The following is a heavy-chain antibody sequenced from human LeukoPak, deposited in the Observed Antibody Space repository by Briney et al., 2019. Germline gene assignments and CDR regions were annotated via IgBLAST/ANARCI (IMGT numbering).Heavy chain of an antibody. J-gene: IGHJ4*02. CDR3: ARGRGGAAAGTRIDY. CDR2: IYHSGST. V-gene: IGHV4-38-2*01. D-gene: IGHD6-13*01. CDR1: GYSISSGYY. Sequence: SETLSLTCAVSGYSISSGYYWGWIRQPPGKGLEWIGSIYHSGSTNYNPSLKSRVTISVDTSKNQFSLKLSSVTAADTAVYYCARGRGGAAAGTRIDYWGQGTLVTVSS.